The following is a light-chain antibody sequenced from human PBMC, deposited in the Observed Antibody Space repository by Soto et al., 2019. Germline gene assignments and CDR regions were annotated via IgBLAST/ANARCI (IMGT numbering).Light chain of an antibody. CDR2: GAS. CDR1: QSLSSNY. Sequence: EIVLTQSPVTLSLSPGERATLSCRASQSLSSNYLAWYQQKPGQAPRLLIYGASNRATGIPDRFSGSGSGTDFTLTISRLEPEDFAVYYCQQYGSSGTFGQGTKVDIK. CDR3: QQYGSSGT. V-gene: IGKV3-20*01. J-gene: IGKJ1*01.